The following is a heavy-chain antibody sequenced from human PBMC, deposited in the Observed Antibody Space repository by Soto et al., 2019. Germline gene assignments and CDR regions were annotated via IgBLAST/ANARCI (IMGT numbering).Heavy chain of an antibody. Sequence: QLQLQESGPGLVKPSETLSLTCTVSGGSISSSSYYWGWIRQPPAKGLEWIGSIYYSGSTYYNPSLKSRVTISVDTSKNQFSLKLSSVTAADTAVYYCARGVVPAAMGGKARPAAVAGLDYFDYWGQGTLVTVSS. CDR3: ARGVVPAAMGGKARPAAVAGLDYFDY. V-gene: IGHV4-39*01. CDR1: GGSISSSSYY. J-gene: IGHJ4*02. CDR2: IYYSGST. D-gene: IGHD2-2*01.